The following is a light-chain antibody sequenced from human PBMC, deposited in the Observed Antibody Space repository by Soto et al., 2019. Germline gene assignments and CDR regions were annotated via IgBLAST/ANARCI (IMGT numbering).Light chain of an antibody. V-gene: IGLV2-18*02. CDR3: SSYTSSNTYV. Sequence: QSVLTQPPSVSGSPGQSVAISCTGTSSDVGSYNRVSWYQQPPGTAPKVMIYEVSNRPSGVPDRFSGSKSGNTASLTISGLQAEDEPDYYCSSYTSSNTYVFGTGTKVTVL. CDR1: SSDVGSYNR. J-gene: IGLJ1*01. CDR2: EVS.